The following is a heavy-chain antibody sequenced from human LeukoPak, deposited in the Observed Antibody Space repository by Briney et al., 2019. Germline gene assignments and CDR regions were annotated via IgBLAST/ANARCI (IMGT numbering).Heavy chain of an antibody. J-gene: IGHJ3*02. CDR3: ARHGQEGDLYGSGSYNAFDI. CDR2: ISYNGNT. D-gene: IGHD3-10*01. V-gene: IGHV4-59*08. CDR1: GFXFSDYF. Sequence: PGGSLRLSCEASGFXFSDYFMSWTRQPPGKGLEWIGYISYNGNTNYNPSLKSRVTISLDTSKNQFSLKLNSVTASDTALYYCARHGQEGDLYGSGSYNAFDIWGQGTMVTVS.